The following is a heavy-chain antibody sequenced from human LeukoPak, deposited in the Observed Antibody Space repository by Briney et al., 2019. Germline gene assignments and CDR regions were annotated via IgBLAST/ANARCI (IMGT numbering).Heavy chain of an antibody. V-gene: IGHV3-30*18. Sequence: PGRSLRLSCTASGFTFSDYGMHWVRQAPGKGLEWVAIISHDESNKFYADSVKGRFTISRDNSKNTLYLHMDSLRAENTAVYYCAKDRGRRLQLAPYHFDYWGQGTLVTVSS. CDR2: ISHDESNK. J-gene: IGHJ4*02. CDR1: GFTFSDYG. D-gene: IGHD5-24*01. CDR3: AKDRGRRLQLAPYHFDY.